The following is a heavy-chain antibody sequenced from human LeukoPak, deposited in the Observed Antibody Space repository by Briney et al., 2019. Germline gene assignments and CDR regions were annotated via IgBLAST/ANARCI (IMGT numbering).Heavy chain of an antibody. CDR3: AKRGNYDNSGYYPFDY. J-gene: IGHJ4*02. CDR2: IKYHGMNK. D-gene: IGHD3-22*01. V-gene: IGHV3-30*02. Sequence: PGGSLRLSCAASGFTFSSYGMHWIRQAPGKGLEWVAFIKYHGMNKFYADSVKGRFTISRDNSKNTVYLQMHSLRAEDTAVYYCAKRGNYDNSGYYPFDYWGQGTLVTVSS. CDR1: GFTFSSYG.